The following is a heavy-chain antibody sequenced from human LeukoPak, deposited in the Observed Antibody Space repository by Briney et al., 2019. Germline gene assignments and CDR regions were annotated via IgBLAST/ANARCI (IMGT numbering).Heavy chain of an antibody. Sequence: GGSLRLSCAASGFTFSSYSVNWVRQAPGKGLEWVSSISSSSSYIYYADSVKGRFTISRDNAKNSLYLQMDTLRAEDTAVYYCARLDPLFYGSGMDYWGQGARVTVSS. CDR2: ISSSSSYI. CDR3: ARLDPLFYGSGMDY. V-gene: IGHV3-21*01. J-gene: IGHJ4*02. CDR1: GFTFSSYS. D-gene: IGHD3-10*01.